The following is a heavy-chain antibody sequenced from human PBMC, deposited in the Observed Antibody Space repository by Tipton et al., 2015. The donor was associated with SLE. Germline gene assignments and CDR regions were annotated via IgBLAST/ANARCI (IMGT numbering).Heavy chain of an antibody. CDR1: GFTFSTYA. CDR3: VRLRSKVLIDY. V-gene: IGHV4-34*01. D-gene: IGHD2-8*01. Sequence: LRLSCAASGFTFSTYAMNWVRQAPGKGLEWVSVTYSGSTYYYPSLKSRITISVDTSKNQFSLEVRSVTAADTAVYYCVRLRSKVLIDYWGQGTLVTVSS. J-gene: IGHJ4*02. CDR2: TYSGST.